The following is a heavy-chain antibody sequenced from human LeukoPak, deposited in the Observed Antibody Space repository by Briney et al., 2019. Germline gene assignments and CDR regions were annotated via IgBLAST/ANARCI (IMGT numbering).Heavy chain of an antibody. Sequence: SETLSLTCTVSGGSISSSSYYWGWIRRPPGKGLEWIGSIYYSGSTYYNPSLKSRVTISVDTSKNQFSLKLSSVTAADTAVYYCARAPYQHNFDYWGQGTLVTVFS. V-gene: IGHV4-39*01. CDR2: IYYSGST. CDR1: GGSISSSSYY. J-gene: IGHJ4*02. CDR3: ARAPYQHNFDY. D-gene: IGHD2-2*01.